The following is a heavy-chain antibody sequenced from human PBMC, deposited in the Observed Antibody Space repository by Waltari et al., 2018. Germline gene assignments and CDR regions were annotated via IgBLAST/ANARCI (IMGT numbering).Heavy chain of an antibody. D-gene: IGHD5-18*01. J-gene: IGHJ4*02. CDR1: MFPFRNSA. CDR3: AKEWEDTAMVAYYFDS. CDR2: ITGSGLTT. Sequence: EVHLLESGGGLVQPGGSLRLSCTTSMFPFRNSALSWVRQAPGKGLEWVSAITGSGLTTYYADSVKGRFTVSRDNSRNTVFLQMNTLRGDDTAVYYCAKEWEDTAMVAYYFDSWGQGTLVTVSS. V-gene: IGHV3-23*01.